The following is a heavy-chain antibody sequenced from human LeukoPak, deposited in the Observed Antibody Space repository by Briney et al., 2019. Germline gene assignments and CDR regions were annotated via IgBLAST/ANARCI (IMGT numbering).Heavy chain of an antibody. CDR3: ARATYYYGSGTYGHFDY. V-gene: IGHV5-51*01. D-gene: IGHD3-10*01. J-gene: IGHJ4*02. Sequence: GESLNISCKGSGYSFTSYWIAWVRQMPGKGLEWMGIIYPGDSDTRYSPSFQGQVTISADKSISTAYLQWSSLKASDTAMYYCARATYYYGSGTYGHFDYWGQGTLVTVSS. CDR1: GYSFTSYW. CDR2: IYPGDSDT.